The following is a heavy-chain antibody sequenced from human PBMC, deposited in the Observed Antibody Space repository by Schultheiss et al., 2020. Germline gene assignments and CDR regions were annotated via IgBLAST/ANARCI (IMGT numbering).Heavy chain of an antibody. J-gene: IGHJ5*02. D-gene: IGHD5-12*01. Sequence: GGSLRLSCAASGFTFSNYVMSWVRQAPGKGLEWEAVIYYDGSKKYYADTVKGRFTISRDISKDTLYLQMNSLGVEDTAVYYCARDYSGYETDGGTNWFDPWGEGTLVTVSS. CDR1: GFTFSNYV. CDR2: IYYDGSKK. CDR3: ARDYSGYETDGGTNWFDP. V-gene: IGHV3-33*07.